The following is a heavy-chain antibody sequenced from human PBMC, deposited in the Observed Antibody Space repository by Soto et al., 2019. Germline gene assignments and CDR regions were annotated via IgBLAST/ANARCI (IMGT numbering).Heavy chain of an antibody. CDR2: INQDGSQK. D-gene: IGHD1-7*01. V-gene: IGHV3-7*01. CDR3: ARWNYAFNL. J-gene: IGHJ2*01. Sequence: EVQVVESGGGLVQPGGSLRLSCEASGLTFSIYRMTWVRRAPGKGLECVANINQDGSQKDYVDSVTGRFTVSRDNAKNSLYLQMNSLRAEDTAVYYCARWNYAFNLRGRGTLVTVSS. CDR1: GLTFSIYR.